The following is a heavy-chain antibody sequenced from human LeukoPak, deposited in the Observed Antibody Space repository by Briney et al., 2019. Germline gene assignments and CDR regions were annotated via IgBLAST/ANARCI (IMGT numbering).Heavy chain of an antibody. CDR2: IIPILGIA. Sequence: SVKVSCTASGGTFSSYAISWVRQAPGQGLEWMGRIIPILGIANYAQKFQGRVTITADKSTSTAYMELSSLRAEDTAFYFCAKEDVQYAFGSGSFDHWGQGTLFTVSS. J-gene: IGHJ4*02. D-gene: IGHD1-26*01. CDR1: GGTFSSYA. V-gene: IGHV1-69*04. CDR3: AKEDVQYAFGSGSFDH.